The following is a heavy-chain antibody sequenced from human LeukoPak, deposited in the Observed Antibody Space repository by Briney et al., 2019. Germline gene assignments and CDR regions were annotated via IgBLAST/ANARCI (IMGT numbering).Heavy chain of an antibody. CDR1: GFTFSSYA. D-gene: IGHD6-13*01. V-gene: IGHV3-30-3*01. Sequence: GGSLRLSCAASGFTFSSYAMHWVRQAPGKGLEWVAVISYDGSNKYYADSVKGRFTISRDNSKNTLYLQMNSLKTEDTAVYYCTRDFEAGTGFDYWGQGTLVTVSS. CDR2: ISYDGSNK. CDR3: TRDFEAGTGFDY. J-gene: IGHJ4*02.